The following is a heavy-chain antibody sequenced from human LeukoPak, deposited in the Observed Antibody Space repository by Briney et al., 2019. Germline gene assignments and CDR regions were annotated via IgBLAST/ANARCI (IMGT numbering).Heavy chain of an antibody. CDR1: GGSISRGDYY. J-gene: IGHJ4*02. CDR3: ARGSTLIRGFDY. CDR2: IFYSGSA. D-gene: IGHD3-10*01. V-gene: IGHV4-31*03. Sequence: PSQTLSLTCTVSGGSISRGDYYWNWIRQHPEKSLEWIGYIFYSGSAYYNPSLKSRVTISVDTSKNQFSLKLSSVTAADTAVYYCARGSTLIRGFDYWGQGTLVTVSS.